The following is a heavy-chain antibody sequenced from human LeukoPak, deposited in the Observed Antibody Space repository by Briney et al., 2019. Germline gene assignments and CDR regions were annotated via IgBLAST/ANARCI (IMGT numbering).Heavy chain of an antibody. V-gene: IGHV3-15*01. CDR1: GLTFSNAW. CDR3: TTGDQTYYDILTGYYGDPYYFDY. Sequence: VGSLRLSCAASGLTFSNAWMSLVRQAPGEGLEWVGRIKSKTDGGTTDYAAPVKGRFTISRDDSKKTLYLQMNSLKTEDTAVYYCTTGDQTYYDILTGYYGDPYYFDYWGQGTLVTASS. J-gene: IGHJ4*02. D-gene: IGHD3-9*01. CDR2: IKSKTDGGTT.